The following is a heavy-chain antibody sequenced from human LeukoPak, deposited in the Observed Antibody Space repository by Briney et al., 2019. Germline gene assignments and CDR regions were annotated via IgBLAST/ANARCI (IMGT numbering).Heavy chain of an antibody. CDR2: IYPGDSDT. V-gene: IGHV5-51*01. D-gene: IGHD2-2*01. CDR1: GYSFTSYW. J-gene: IGHJ4*02. Sequence: GESLKISCKGSGYSFTSYWIGWVRQMPGKGLEWMGIIYPGDSDTRYSPSFQGQVTISADKSISTAYLQWSSLKASDTAMYYCAGEEFCSSTSCLNYFDYGGRGTGVTVS. CDR3: AGEEFCSSTSCLNYFDY.